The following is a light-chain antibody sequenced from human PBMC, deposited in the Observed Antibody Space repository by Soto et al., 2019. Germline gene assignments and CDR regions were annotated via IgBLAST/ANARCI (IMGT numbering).Light chain of an antibody. CDR1: NSDVGSYNS. CDR2: DVN. Sequence: TNSDVGSYNSVSWYQQYPGKAPKLMIHDVNNRPSGISDRFSGSKSGNTASLTISGLQAEDEADYYCSSCTSSTSYVFGTGTKVTVL. V-gene: IGLV2-14*03. J-gene: IGLJ1*01. CDR3: SSCTSSTSYV.